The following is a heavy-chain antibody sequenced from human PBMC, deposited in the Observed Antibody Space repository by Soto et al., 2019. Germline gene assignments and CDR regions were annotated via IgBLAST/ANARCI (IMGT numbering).Heavy chain of an antibody. D-gene: IGHD1-26*01. J-gene: IGHJ4*02. CDR1: GFILSDHY. CDR3: AGPSGSYRHFDC. CDR2: TRNKANSYST. V-gene: IGHV3-72*01. Sequence: EVQLVESGGGLVQPGGSLRLSCEVSGFILSDHYMDWVRQAPGKGLEWVGRTRNKANSYSTEYAASVKGRFSISRDDSKNSLYLQMNSLKTEDTAVYYCAGPSGSYRHFDCWGQGTLVTVSS.